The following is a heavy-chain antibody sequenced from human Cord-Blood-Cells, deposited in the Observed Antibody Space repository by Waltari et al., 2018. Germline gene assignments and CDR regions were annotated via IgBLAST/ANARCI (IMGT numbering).Heavy chain of an antibody. CDR1: GYTLTSYD. Sequence: QVQLVQSGAEVKKPGASEKVYVKPSGYTLTSYDINWVGTASGPGLEWMGWMNPNSGNTGYAQKFQGRVTITRNTSISTAYMELSSLRSEDTAVYYCASRGRGASDAFDIWGQGTMVTVSS. J-gene: IGHJ3*02. D-gene: IGHD3-16*01. CDR2: MNPNSGNT. CDR3: ASRGRGASDAFDI. V-gene: IGHV1-8*03.